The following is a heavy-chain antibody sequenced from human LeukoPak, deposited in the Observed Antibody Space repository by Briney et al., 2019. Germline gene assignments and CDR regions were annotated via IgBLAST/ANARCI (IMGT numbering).Heavy chain of an antibody. D-gene: IGHD3-22*01. CDR1: GDRVFSNRAS. CDR2: AYYRSRWYN. J-gene: IGHJ3*02. V-gene: IGHV6-1*01. CDR3: ARDGSSHYDLDAFDI. Sequence: QTLSLTCALSGDRVFSNRASWDPIRPSPLRGLGWLGRAYYRSRWYNDYAVSVKSRITINPDTSKNQFSLQLNSVTPEDTAVYYCARDGSSHYDLDAFDIWGQGTMVTVSS.